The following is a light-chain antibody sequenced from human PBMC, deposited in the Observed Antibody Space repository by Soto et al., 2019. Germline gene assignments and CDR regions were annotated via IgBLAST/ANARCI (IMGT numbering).Light chain of an antibody. Sequence: DIQMTQSPSSVSASVGDRVIITCRASQGISSWLAWYQQKPGKAPNLLIYTASSLKSGVPSRFSGSGSGTDFTFTISGLQPEDVRTCYCQQAGIFPLTCGGGTKVEIK. CDR2: TAS. CDR3: QQAGIFPLT. V-gene: IGKV1-12*01. CDR1: QGISSW. J-gene: IGKJ4*01.